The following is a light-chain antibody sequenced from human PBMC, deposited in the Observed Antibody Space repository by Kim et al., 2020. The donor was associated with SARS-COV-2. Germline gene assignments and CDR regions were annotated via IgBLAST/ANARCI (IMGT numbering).Light chain of an antibody. CDR3: QQYDNLPGLT. CDR1: QDISNY. Sequence: DIQMTQSPSSLSASVGDRVTITCQASQDISNYLNWYQQKPGKAPKLLIYDASNLETGVPSRFSGSGSGTDFTFTISSLQPEDIATYYCQQYDNLPGLTFGGGTKVDFK. CDR2: DAS. V-gene: IGKV1-33*01. J-gene: IGKJ4*01.